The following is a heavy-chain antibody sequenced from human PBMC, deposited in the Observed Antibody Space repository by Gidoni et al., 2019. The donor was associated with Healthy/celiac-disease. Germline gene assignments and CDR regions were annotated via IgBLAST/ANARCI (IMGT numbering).Heavy chain of an antibody. CDR3: ARDKPLYGDLDY. Sequence: QVQLVESGGGVVQPGRSLRLSCAASGFTFSSYGMHWVRQAPGKGLEWVAVIWYDGSNKYYADSVKGRFTISRDNSKNTLYLQMNSLRAEDTAVYYCARDKPLYGDLDYWGQGTLVTVSS. D-gene: IGHD4-17*01. V-gene: IGHV3-33*01. CDR1: GFTFSSYG. CDR2: IWYDGSNK. J-gene: IGHJ4*02.